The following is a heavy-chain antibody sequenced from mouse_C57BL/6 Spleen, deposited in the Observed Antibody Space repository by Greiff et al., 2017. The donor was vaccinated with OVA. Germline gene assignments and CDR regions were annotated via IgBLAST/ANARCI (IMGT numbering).Heavy chain of an antibody. D-gene: IGHD1-1*01. CDR2: IDPSDSYT. CDR3: ASGVLRSGLYAMDY. CDR1: GYTFTSYW. V-gene: IGHV1-69*01. Sequence: VQLQQPGAELVMPGASVKLSCKASGYTFTSYWMHWVKQRPGQGLEWIGEIDPSDSYTNYNQKFKGKSTLTVDKSSSTAYMQLSSLTSEDSAVYYCASGVLRSGLYAMDYWGQGTSVTVSS. J-gene: IGHJ4*01.